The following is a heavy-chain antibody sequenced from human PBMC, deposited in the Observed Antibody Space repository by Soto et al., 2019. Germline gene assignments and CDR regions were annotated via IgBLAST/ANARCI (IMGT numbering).Heavy chain of an antibody. Sequence: GGSLRLSCAASGFTFSTYAMAWVRQAPGKGLEYVSAISGSGRSTFYTDSGKGRFTISRDNSKNTLYLQMTSLRTEDTAVYYCAKDTGDYDFWSGPFDYWGQGTLVTVSS. J-gene: IGHJ4*02. CDR1: GFTFSTYA. CDR3: AKDTGDYDFWSGPFDY. V-gene: IGHV3-23*01. CDR2: ISGSGRST. D-gene: IGHD3-3*01.